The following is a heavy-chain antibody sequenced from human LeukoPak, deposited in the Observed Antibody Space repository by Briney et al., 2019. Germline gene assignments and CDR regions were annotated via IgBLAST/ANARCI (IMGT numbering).Heavy chain of an antibody. D-gene: IGHD1-7*01. CDR1: GGSFSGYY. V-gene: IGHV4-34*01. Sequence: SETLSLTCAVYGGSFSGYYWSWIRQPPGKGLEWIAEINHSGSTNYNPSLKSRVTISVDTSKNQFSLKLSSVTAADSAVYYCARFRNYSSVYSYYMDVWGKGTTVTVSS. CDR2: INHSGST. CDR3: ARFRNYSSVYSYYMDV. J-gene: IGHJ6*03.